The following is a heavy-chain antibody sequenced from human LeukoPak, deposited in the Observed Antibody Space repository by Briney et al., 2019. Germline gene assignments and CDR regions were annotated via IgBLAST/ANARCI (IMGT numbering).Heavy chain of an antibody. CDR3: AGVGPAAMIDY. V-gene: IGHV4-59*01. CDR2: IYYSGST. J-gene: IGHJ4*02. D-gene: IGHD2-2*01. Sequence: PSETLSLTCTVSGGSISSYYWSWIRQPPGKGLEWIGYIYYSGSTNYNPSLKSRVTISVDTSKNQFSLKLSSVTAADTAVYYCAGVGPAAMIDYWGQGTLVTVSS. CDR1: GGSISSYY.